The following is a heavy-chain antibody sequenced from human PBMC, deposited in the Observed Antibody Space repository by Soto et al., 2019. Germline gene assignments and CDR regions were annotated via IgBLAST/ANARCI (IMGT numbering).Heavy chain of an antibody. CDR3: ARENYDILTGYYRDFDY. J-gene: IGHJ4*02. D-gene: IGHD3-9*01. CDR1: GFTFSSYS. Sequence: EVQLVESGGGLVKPGGSLRLSCAASGFTFSSYSMNWVRQAPGKGLEWVSSISSSSSYIYYADSVKGRFTISRDNAENSLYLQMNSLRAEDTAVYYCARENYDILTGYYRDFDYWGQGTLVTVSS. CDR2: ISSSSSYI. V-gene: IGHV3-21*01.